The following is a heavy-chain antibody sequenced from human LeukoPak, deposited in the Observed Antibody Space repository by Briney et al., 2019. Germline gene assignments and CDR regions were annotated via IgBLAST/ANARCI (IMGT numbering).Heavy chain of an antibody. CDR2: ISGAGGST. CDR3: AKVGSRRITYYFDY. Sequence: GGSLRLSCAASGFTSSNFAMGWVRQAPEKLLEWVSGISGAGGSTYYADSVKGRFTIASDNSENTLYLQMNSLRAEDTAVYYCAKVGSRRITYYFDYWGQGTLVTVSS. D-gene: IGHD6-13*01. V-gene: IGHV3-23*01. J-gene: IGHJ4*02. CDR1: GFTSSNFA.